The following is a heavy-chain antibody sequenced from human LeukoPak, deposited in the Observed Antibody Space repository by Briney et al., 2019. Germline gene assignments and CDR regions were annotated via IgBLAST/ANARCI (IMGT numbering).Heavy chain of an antibody. J-gene: IGHJ6*02. Sequence: GGSLRLSCAASGFTFSVYNMNWVRQAPGKGLEWVSSISSSGTSIYYAESSKGRFTISRDNAKNSLYLQMNSLRAEDTAVYYCARHTGPYYSSGSYGLDVWGQGTTVVVSS. CDR1: GFTFSVYN. CDR3: ARHTGPYYSSGSYGLDV. D-gene: IGHD3-10*01. V-gene: IGHV3-21*01. CDR2: ISSSGTSI.